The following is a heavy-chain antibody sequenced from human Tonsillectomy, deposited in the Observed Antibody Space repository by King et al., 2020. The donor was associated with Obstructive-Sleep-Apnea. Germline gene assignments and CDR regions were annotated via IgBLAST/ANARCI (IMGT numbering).Heavy chain of an antibody. D-gene: IGHD3-10*01. CDR3: VRALWGFGESDFDF. CDR1: GFTFSSYW. V-gene: IGHV3-74*02. J-gene: IGHJ4*02. CDR2: IHSDGGNT. Sequence: VQLVESGGGLVQPGGSLRLSCAASGFTFSSYWMHWVRQAPGKGLVWVSGIHSDGGNTNYADSVKGRFTISRDNAKNTLFLRMNSLRAEETAVYYWVRALWGFGESDFDFWGQGTLVTVSS.